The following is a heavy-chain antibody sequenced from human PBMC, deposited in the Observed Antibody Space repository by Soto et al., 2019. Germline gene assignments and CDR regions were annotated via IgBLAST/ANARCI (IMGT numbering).Heavy chain of an antibody. D-gene: IGHD6-6*01. Sequence: SETLSLTCTVSGGSISSYYWSWIRQPPGRGLEWIGYIYYSGSTNYNPSLKSRVTISVDTSKNQFSLKLSSVTAADTAVYYCARASFEYSSSSPWYFDYWGQGTLVTVSS. V-gene: IGHV4-59*01. J-gene: IGHJ4*02. CDR1: GGSISSYY. CDR2: IYYSGST. CDR3: ARASFEYSSSSPWYFDY.